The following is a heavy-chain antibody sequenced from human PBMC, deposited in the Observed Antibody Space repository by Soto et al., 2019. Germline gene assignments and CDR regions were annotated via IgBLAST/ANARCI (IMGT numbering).Heavy chain of an antibody. J-gene: IGHJ6*02. CDR1: GFTFSSYW. CDR3: ARADILTGPHVVTDV. Sequence: GGSLRLSCAASGFTFSSYWMHWVRQAPGKGLVWASRINSDGSSTSYADSVKGRFTISRDNAKNTLYLQMNSLRAEDTTVYYCARADILTGPHVVTDVWGQGTTVTVSS. D-gene: IGHD3-9*01. V-gene: IGHV3-74*01. CDR2: INSDGSST.